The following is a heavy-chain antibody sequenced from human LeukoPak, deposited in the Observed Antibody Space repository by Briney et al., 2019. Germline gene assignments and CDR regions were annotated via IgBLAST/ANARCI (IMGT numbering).Heavy chain of an antibody. CDR3: AHRPHYSGSGSYSFQH. CDR1: GFSLSTSGVG. CDR2: IFWDDDK. V-gene: IGHV2-5*02. D-gene: IGHD3-10*01. J-gene: IGHJ1*01. Sequence: SGPTLVKPTQTLTLTCTFSGFSLSTSGVGVGWIRQPPGKALEWLAFIFWDDDKRYSPSLKSRLTITKDTSKNQVVLTMTNLDPVDTATYYSAHRPHYSGSGSYSFQHWGQGTLVTVSS.